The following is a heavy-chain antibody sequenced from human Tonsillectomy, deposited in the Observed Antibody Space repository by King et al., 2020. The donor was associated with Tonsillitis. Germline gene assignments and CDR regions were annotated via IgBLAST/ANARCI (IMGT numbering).Heavy chain of an antibody. V-gene: IGHV3-30*04. Sequence: VQLVESGGGVVQPGRSLRLSCVASGFTFSDYAIHWVRQAPGKGLEWVAVVSYDGASKYYADSVRGRFTISRDNSKNTLYLQMNSLKPEDTAVYYCARDPSSWYFDYWGQGTLVTVSS. J-gene: IGHJ4*02. CDR3: ARDPSSWYFDY. CDR2: VSYDGASK. CDR1: GFTFSDYA. D-gene: IGHD6-13*01.